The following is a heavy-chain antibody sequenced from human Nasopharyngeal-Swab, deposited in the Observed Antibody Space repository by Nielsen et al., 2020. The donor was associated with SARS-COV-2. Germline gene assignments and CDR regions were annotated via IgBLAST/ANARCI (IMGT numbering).Heavy chain of an antibody. Sequence: GESLKISCAASGFTFSSYAMHWVRQAPGKGLEWVAVISYDGSNKYYADSVKGRFTISRDNSKNTLYLQVNSLRAEDTAVYYCAKALLHIVVVTAPGGYWGQGTLVTVSS. CDR1: GFTFSSYA. CDR2: ISYDGSNK. J-gene: IGHJ4*02. D-gene: IGHD2-21*02. CDR3: AKALLHIVVVTAPGGY. V-gene: IGHV3-30-3*01.